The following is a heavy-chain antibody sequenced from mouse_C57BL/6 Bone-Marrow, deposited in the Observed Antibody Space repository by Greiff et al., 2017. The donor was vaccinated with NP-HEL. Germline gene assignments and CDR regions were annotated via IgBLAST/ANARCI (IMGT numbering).Heavy chain of an antibody. Sequence: DVKLQESGPGLVKPSQSLSLTCSVTGYSITSGYYWNWIRQFPGNKLEWMGYISYDGSNNYNPSLKNRISITRDTSKNQFFLKLNSVTTEDTATYYCARAPWGALRPYFDYWGQGTTLTVSS. J-gene: IGHJ2*01. CDR2: ISYDGSN. D-gene: IGHD2-12*01. CDR1: GYSITSGYY. V-gene: IGHV3-6*01. CDR3: ARAPWGALRPYFDY.